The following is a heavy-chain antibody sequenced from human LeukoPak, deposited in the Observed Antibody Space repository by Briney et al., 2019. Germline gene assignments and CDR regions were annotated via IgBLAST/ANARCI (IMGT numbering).Heavy chain of an antibody. V-gene: IGHV4-39*07. Sequence: SETLTLTCTVSGGSISSSSYYWGWIRQPPGKGLEWIGSIDYSGGTYFSPSLRSRVTLSVDTSKNQFSLNLISVTAADTAVYYCARGPSITVFGVVMYTWFDPWGQGTPVSVSS. J-gene: IGHJ5*02. D-gene: IGHD3-3*01. CDR2: IDYSGGT. CDR1: GGSISSSSYY. CDR3: ARGPSITVFGVVMYTWFDP.